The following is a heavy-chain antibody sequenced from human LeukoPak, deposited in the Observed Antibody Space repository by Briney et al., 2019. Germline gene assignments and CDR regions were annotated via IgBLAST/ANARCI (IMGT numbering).Heavy chain of an antibody. D-gene: IGHD3-10*01. V-gene: IGHV1-18*01. J-gene: IGHJ4*02. CDR3: AFRGVIPNYFDY. Sequence: ASVKVSCKASGYTFKTYCFTWVRQAPGQGLEWMGRISAYNGDTYYAQKFQGRVALTADTLARTGYMELTGLRSDGTAVYYCAFRGVIPNYFDYWGQGSLVTVSS. CDR1: GYTFKTYC. CDR2: ISAYNGDT.